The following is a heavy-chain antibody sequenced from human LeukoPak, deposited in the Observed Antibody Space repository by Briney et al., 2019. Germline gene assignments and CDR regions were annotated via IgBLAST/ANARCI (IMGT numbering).Heavy chain of an antibody. D-gene: IGHD2-15*01. J-gene: IGHJ4*02. CDR2: MNPNSGNT. CDR3: YVGYCSGGSCYSAVGDFDY. V-gene: IGHV1-8*01. Sequence: ASVKASCKASGYTFTSYDINWVRQATGQGLEWMGWMNPNSGNTGYAQKFQGRVTMTRNTSISTAYMELSSLRSEDTAVYYCYVGYCSGGSCYSAVGDFDYWGQGTLVTVSS. CDR1: GYTFTSYD.